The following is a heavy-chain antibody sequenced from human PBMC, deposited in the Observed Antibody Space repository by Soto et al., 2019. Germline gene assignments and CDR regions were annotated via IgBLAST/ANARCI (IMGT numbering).Heavy chain of an antibody. D-gene: IGHD1-26*01. CDR2: MNPNSGNT. V-gene: IGHV1-8*01. CDR3: ARASGSYCVEDAFDI. Sequence: ASVKVSCKASGYSFTRYDINWGRQATGQGLEWMGWMNPNSGNTGYAQKFQGRVTMTRNTSISTAYMELSSLRSEDTAVYYCARASGSYCVEDAFDIWGQGTMVTVSS. J-gene: IGHJ3*02. CDR1: GYSFTRYD.